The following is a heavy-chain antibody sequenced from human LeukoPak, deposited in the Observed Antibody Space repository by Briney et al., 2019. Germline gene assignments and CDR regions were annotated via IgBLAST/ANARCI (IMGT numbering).Heavy chain of an antibody. D-gene: IGHD3-9*01. CDR3: ARAKLRYFDWLLASSHYFDY. V-gene: IGHV1-2*02. CDR1: GYTFTGYY. J-gene: IGHJ4*02. Sequence: GASVKVSCKASGYTFTGYYMHWVRQAPGQGLEWMGWINPNSGGTNYAQKFQGRVTTTRDTSISTAYMELSRLRSDDTAVYYCARAKLRYFDWLLASSHYFDYWGQGTLVTVSS. CDR2: INPNSGGT.